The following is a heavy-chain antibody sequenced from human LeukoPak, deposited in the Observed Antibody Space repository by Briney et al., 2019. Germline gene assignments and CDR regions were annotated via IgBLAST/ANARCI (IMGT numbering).Heavy chain of an antibody. CDR3: ARLQNDGDPRGTFDP. CDR2: IYYSGST. CDR1: GGSISDYY. J-gene: IGHJ5*02. D-gene: IGHD4-17*01. Sequence: SETLSLTCTVSGGSISDYYWTWIRQPPGKGLEWIGYIYYSGSTNYNPSLKSRVTISVDTSKNQFSLKLSSVTAADTAVYYCARLQNDGDPRGTFDPWGQGTLVTVSS. V-gene: IGHV4-59*08.